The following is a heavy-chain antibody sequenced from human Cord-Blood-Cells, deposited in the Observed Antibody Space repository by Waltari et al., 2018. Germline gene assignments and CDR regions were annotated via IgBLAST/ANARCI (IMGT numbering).Heavy chain of an antibody. D-gene: IGHD3-10*01. CDR3: ARGQVGSDNWFDP. V-gene: IGHV3-48*02. Sequence: EVQLVESGGGLVQPGGSLRLSCAASGFTFSSYSMNWVRQAPGEGLEWVSYMSSSHSTIYYADSVKGRFTISRDNAKNSLYLQMNSLRDEDTAVYYCARGQVGSDNWFDPRGQGTLVTVSS. CDR1: GFTFSSYS. CDR2: MSSSHSTI. J-gene: IGHJ5*02.